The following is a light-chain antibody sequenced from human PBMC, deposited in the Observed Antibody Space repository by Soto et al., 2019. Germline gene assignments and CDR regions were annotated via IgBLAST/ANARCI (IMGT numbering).Light chain of an antibody. V-gene: IGKV3-20*01. CDR3: QQYDNSPPT. CDR2: GAS. Sequence: EVVLTQSPGTLSLSLGERATLSCRASQSVSSHLAWYQQKPGQATRLLMYGASTRGFGIPDRFSGSESGIDFTLTIDGLEPEDFALYFCQQYDNSPPTFGPGTTVDIE. CDR1: QSVSSH. J-gene: IGKJ3*01.